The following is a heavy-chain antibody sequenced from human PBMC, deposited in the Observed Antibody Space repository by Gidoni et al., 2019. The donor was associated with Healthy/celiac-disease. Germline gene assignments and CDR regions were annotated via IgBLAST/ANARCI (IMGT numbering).Heavy chain of an antibody. Sequence: QLQLQESGSGLVKPSQTLSLTCAVSGGSISSGGYSWSWIRQPPGKGLEWIGYIYPSGSTYYNPSLKSRVTISVDRSKNQFSLKLSSVTAADTAVYYCARDVRDSSGYYGVLDYWGQGTLVTVSS. V-gene: IGHV4-30-2*01. CDR1: GGSISSGGYS. CDR3: ARDVRDSSGYYGVLDY. J-gene: IGHJ4*02. CDR2: IYPSGST. D-gene: IGHD3-22*01.